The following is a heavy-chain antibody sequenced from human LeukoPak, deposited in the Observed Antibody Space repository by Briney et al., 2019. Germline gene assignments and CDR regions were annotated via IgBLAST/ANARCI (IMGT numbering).Heavy chain of an antibody. J-gene: IGHJ3*02. Sequence: VASVKVSCKASGYTFTGYYMHWVRQAPGQGLEWMGWINPNSGGTNYAQKFQGRVTMTRDTSISTAYMELSRLRSDDTAVYYCARVSVPLGAFDIWGQGTMVTVSP. CDR3: ARVSVPLGAFDI. V-gene: IGHV1-2*02. D-gene: IGHD7-27*01. CDR2: INPNSGGT. CDR1: GYTFTGYY.